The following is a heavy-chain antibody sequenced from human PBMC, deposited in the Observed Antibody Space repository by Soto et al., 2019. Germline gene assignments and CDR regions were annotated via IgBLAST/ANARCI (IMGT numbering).Heavy chain of an antibody. D-gene: IGHD1-26*01. CDR3: ARDVSGSSDFDY. J-gene: IGHJ4*02. Sequence: QVQLVQSGAAVKKPGASVKVSCKASGYTCTSSGISWVRHSPGQVLEWMGWISAYNGNTNYAQKLQGRVTMTTDTSTSTAYMELRSLRSDDTAVYYCARDVSGSSDFDYWGQGTLVTVSS. CDR2: ISAYNGNT. CDR1: GYTCTSSG. V-gene: IGHV1-18*04.